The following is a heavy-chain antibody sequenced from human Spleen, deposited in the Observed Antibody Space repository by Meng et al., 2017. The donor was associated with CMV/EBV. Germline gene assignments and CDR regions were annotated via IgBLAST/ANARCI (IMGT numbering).Heavy chain of an antibody. CDR2: IYYSGST. CDR3: ARGDRGTTELDY. D-gene: IGHD2/OR15-2a*01. V-gene: IGHV4-31*02. CDR1: GGSISSGGYY. J-gene: IGHJ4*02. Sequence: VSGGSISSGGYYWSWIRQHPGKGLEWIGYIYYSGSTYYNPSLKSRVTISVDTSKNQFSLKLSSVTAADTAVYYCARGDRGTTELDYWGQGTLVTVSS.